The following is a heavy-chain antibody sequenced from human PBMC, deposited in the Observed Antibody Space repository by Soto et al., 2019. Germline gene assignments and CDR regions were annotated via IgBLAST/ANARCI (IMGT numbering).Heavy chain of an antibody. D-gene: IGHD4-17*01. J-gene: IGHJ3*02. Sequence: QVQLVQSGAEVKKAGASVKVSCKASGYTFTSYDINWVRQATGQGLEWMGWMNPNSGNTGYAQKFQGRVTMTRNTSISTAYMELSSLRSEDTAVYYCARGDISMTTVTTYAFDIWGQGTTVTVSS. CDR3: ARGDISMTTVTTYAFDI. CDR1: GYTFTSYD. V-gene: IGHV1-8*01. CDR2: MNPNSGNT.